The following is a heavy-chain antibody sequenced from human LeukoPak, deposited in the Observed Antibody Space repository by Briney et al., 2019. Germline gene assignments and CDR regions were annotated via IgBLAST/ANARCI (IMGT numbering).Heavy chain of an antibody. Sequence: PSESLSLTCAVYGGSFSGYYWSWIRQPPGKGLEWIGEINHSGSTNYNPSLKSRVTIPVDTSKNQFSLKLSSVTAADTAVYYCARGRSGWNFDYWGQGTLVTVSS. CDR2: INHSGST. J-gene: IGHJ4*02. CDR1: GGSFSGYY. D-gene: IGHD6-19*01. CDR3: ARGRSGWNFDY. V-gene: IGHV4-34*01.